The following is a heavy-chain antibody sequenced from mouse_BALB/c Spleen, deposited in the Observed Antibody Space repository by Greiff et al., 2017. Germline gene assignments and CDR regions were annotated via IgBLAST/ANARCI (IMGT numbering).Heavy chain of an antibody. Sequence: EVQLVESGGDLVKPGGSLKLSCAASGFNFSSYGMSWVRQTPDKRLEWVATISSGGSYTYYPDSVKGRFTISRDNAKNTLYLQMSSLKSEDTAMYYCARHRVPLLLPAMDYWGQGTSVTVSS. CDR2: ISSGGSYT. D-gene: IGHD2-1*01. J-gene: IGHJ4*01. CDR1: GFNFSSYG. V-gene: IGHV5-6*01. CDR3: ARHRVPLLLPAMDY.